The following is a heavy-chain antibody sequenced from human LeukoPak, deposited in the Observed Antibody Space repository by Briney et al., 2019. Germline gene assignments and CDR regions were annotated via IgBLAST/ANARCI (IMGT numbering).Heavy chain of an antibody. D-gene: IGHD3-3*01. Sequence: GGSLRLSCAASGFTFSNAWMSWVRQAPGQGLEWVCRIKSKTDGGATDYAAPVKGRFTISRDDSKNTLYLQMNSLKTEDTAVYYCTTEQYYDFWSDYLFKDYWGQGALVTVSS. CDR3: TTEQYYDFWSDYLFKDY. CDR1: GFTFSNAW. J-gene: IGHJ4*02. V-gene: IGHV3-15*01. CDR2: IKSKTDGGAT.